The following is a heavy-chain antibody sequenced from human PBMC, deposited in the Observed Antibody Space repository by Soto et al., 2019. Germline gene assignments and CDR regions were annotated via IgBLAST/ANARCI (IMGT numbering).Heavy chain of an antibody. J-gene: IGHJ4*02. D-gene: IGHD6-19*01. V-gene: IGHV1-46*01. CDR2: INPSGGST. Sequence: GASVKVSCKASGYTFTSYYMHWLRQAPGQGLEWMGIINPSGGSTSYAQKFQGRVTMTRDTSTSTVYMELSSLRSEDTAVYYCAREVAVAGFDYWGQGTLVTVSS. CDR1: GYTFTSYY. CDR3: AREVAVAGFDY.